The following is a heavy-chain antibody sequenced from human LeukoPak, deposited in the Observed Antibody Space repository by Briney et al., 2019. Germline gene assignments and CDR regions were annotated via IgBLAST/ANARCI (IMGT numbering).Heavy chain of an antibody. Sequence: PSETLSLTCTVSGGSISSSSYYWGWIRQPPGKGLEWIGSIYYSGSTYYNPSLKSRVTISVDTSKSQFSLKLSSVTAADTAVYYCARHVGPALRFVDPWGQGTLVTVSS. J-gene: IGHJ5*02. CDR2: IYYSGST. D-gene: IGHD3-3*01. CDR1: GGSISSSSYY. V-gene: IGHV4-39*01. CDR3: ARHVGPALRFVDP.